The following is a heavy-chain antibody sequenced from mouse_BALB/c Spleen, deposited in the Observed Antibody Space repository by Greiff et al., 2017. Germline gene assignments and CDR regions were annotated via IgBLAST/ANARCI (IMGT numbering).Heavy chain of an antibody. Sequence: VQVVESGAELMKPGASVKISCKATGYTFSSYWIEWVKQRPGHGLEWIGEILPGSGSTNYNEKFKGKATFTADTSSNTAYMQLSSLTSEDSAVYYCARYRGYDPFAYWGQGTLVTVSA. V-gene: IGHV1-9*01. CDR1: GYTFSSYW. J-gene: IGHJ3*01. CDR3: ARYRGYDPFAY. D-gene: IGHD2-2*01. CDR2: ILPGSGST.